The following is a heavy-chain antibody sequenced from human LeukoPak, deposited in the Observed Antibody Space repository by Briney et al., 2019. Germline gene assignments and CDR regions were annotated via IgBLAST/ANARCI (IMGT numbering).Heavy chain of an antibody. CDR3: AREWTTWGAFDI. CDR2: INHSGST. Sequence: PSETLSLTCAVYAGSFSGYYWSWIRQPPGKGLEWIGEINHSGSTNYNPSLKSRVTISVDTSKNQFSLKLSSVTAADTAVYFCAREWTTWGAFDIWGQGTMVTVSS. V-gene: IGHV4-34*01. D-gene: IGHD2/OR15-2a*01. CDR1: AGSFSGYY. J-gene: IGHJ3*02.